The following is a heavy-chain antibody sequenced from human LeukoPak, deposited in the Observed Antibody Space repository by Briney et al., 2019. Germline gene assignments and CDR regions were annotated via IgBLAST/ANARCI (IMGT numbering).Heavy chain of an antibody. V-gene: IGHV1-69*13. CDR3: ARDPPQGCSGGSCPMDV. J-gene: IGHJ6*03. CDR2: IIPIFGTA. D-gene: IGHD2-15*01. CDR1: GGTFSSYA. Sequence: SVKVSCKASGGTFSSYAISWVRQAPGQGLDWMGGIIPIFGTANYAQKFQGRVTITADESTSTAYMELSSLRSEDTAVYYCARDPPQGCSGGSCPMDVWGKGTTVTVSS.